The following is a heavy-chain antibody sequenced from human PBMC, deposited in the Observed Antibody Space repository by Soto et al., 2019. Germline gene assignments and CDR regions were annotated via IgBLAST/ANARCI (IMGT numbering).Heavy chain of an antibody. V-gene: IGHV4-59*01. CDR2: IYYSGST. CDR1: GGSISSYY. CDR3: ARVRVAYCTNGVCSLGHFDY. Sequence: KTSETLSLTCTVSGGSISSYYWSWIRQPPGKGLEWIGYIYYSGSTNYNPSLKSRVTISVDTSKNQFSLKLSSVTAADTAVYYCARVRVAYCTNGVCSLGHFDYWGQGTLVTVSS. J-gene: IGHJ4*02. D-gene: IGHD2-8*01.